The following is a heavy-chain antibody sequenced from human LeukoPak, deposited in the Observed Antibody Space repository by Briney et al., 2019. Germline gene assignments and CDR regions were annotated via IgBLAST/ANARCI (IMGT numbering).Heavy chain of an antibody. CDR2: INENGSIT. CDR3: ARDLVMVNTPGDDFDY. CDR1: GLSFSGYW. Sequence: GGSLRLSCAASGLSFSGYWMSWVRQAPGKGLVWVSRINENGSITSYADSVKGRFTVSRDNAKNTLYLQMNSLRAEDTAVYYCARDLVMVNTPGDDFDYWGRGTLVTVCS. J-gene: IGHJ4*02. D-gene: IGHD2-21*01. V-gene: IGHV3-74*01.